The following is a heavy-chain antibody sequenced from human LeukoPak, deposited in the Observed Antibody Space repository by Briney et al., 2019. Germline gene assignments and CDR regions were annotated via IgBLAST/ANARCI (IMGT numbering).Heavy chain of an antibody. CDR3: ARATYSSWNRIYYYYYMDV. V-gene: IGHV4-59*01. D-gene: IGHD6-6*01. CDR1: GGSFSGYY. J-gene: IGHJ6*03. CDR2: IYYSGST. Sequence: SETLSLTCAVYGGSFSGYYWSWIRQPPAKGLEWIGYIYYSGSTNYNPSLKSRVTISVDTSKNQFSLKLSSVTAADTAVYYCARATYSSWNRIYYYYYMDVWGKGTTVTVSS.